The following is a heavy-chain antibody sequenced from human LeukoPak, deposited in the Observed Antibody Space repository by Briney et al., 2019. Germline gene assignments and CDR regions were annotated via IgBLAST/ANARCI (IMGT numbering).Heavy chain of an antibody. CDR3: ARSSATWRYYFDY. V-gene: IGHV4-30-2*01. CDR2: IYHSGST. Sequence: PSETLSLTCAVSGGSISSGGYSWSWIRQPPGQGLEWIGYIYHSGSTYYNPSLKSRVTISVDRSKNQFSLKLSSVTAADTAVYYCARSSATWRYYFDYWGQGTLVTVSS. D-gene: IGHD2-2*01. J-gene: IGHJ4*02. CDR1: GGSISSGGYS.